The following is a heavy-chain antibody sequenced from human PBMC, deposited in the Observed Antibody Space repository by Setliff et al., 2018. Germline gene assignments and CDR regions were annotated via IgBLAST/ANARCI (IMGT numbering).Heavy chain of an antibody. CDR1: GFTFSDYY. J-gene: IGHJ6*03. Sequence: GGSLRLSCAASGFTFSDYYMSWIRQAPGKGLEWVSYISSSSSYTNYADSVKGRFTISRDNAKNSLYLQMSSLIAEDTAVYYCARDSVTMVRGVIRSYYYYYMDVWGKGTTVTVSS. CDR2: ISSSSSYT. D-gene: IGHD3-10*01. CDR3: ARDSVTMVRGVIRSYYYYYMDV. V-gene: IGHV3-11*05.